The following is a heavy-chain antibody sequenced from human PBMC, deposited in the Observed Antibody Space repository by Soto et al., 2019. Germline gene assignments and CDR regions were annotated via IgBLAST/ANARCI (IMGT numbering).Heavy chain of an antibody. J-gene: IGHJ6*03. D-gene: IGHD2-15*01. Sequence: QVQLVQSGAEVKKPGASVKVSCKASGYTFTSYGISWVRQAPGQGLEWMGWISAYNGNTNYAQKLPGRVTMTTDTATSTASMELRSLRSDDTAVYYSARDYAVLLLGETSYYYYLDVWGKGTTVTVSS. V-gene: IGHV1-18*01. CDR3: ARDYAVLLLGETSYYYYLDV. CDR1: GYTFTSYG. CDR2: ISAYNGNT.